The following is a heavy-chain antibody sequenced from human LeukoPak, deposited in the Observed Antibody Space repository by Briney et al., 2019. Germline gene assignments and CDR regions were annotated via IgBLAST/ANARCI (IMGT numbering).Heavy chain of an antibody. CDR3: AREGDGYNGY. D-gene: IGHD5-24*01. J-gene: IGHJ4*02. CDR2: IYHSGST. Sequence: SETLSLTCTVSGYSISSGYYWGWIRPPPGKGLEWIGSIYHSGSTYYNPSLKSRVTISVDTSKNQFSLKLSFVTAADTAVYYCAREGDGYNGYWGQGTLVTVSS. V-gene: IGHV4-38-2*02. CDR1: GYSISSGYY.